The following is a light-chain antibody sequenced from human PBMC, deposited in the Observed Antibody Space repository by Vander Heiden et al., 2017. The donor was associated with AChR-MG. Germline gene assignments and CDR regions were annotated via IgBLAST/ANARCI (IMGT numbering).Light chain of an antibody. J-gene: IGKJ4*01. CDR3: QQDKSWPLT. V-gene: IGKV3-15*01. CDR2: CSS. Sequence: EIVMTQSPVTLFVSPGERATLSCRASQSVNTKLAWYQQKPGQAPRLLIYCSSNRASGIPARFSGSGSETDFILTITSLQSEDFAIYYCQQDKSWPLTFGGGTEMQI. CDR1: QSVNTK.